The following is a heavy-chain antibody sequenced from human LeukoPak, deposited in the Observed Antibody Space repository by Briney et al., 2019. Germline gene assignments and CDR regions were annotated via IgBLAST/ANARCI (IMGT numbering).Heavy chain of an antibody. CDR3: ARDRMRYCSGGSCYPDYYYYYMDA. Sequence: ASVKVSCKASGYTFTGYYMHWVRQAPGQGLEWMGWINPNSGGTNYAQKFQGRVTMTRDTSISTAYMELSRLRSDDTAVYYCARDRMRYCSGGSCYPDYYYYYMDAWGKGTTVTVSS. D-gene: IGHD2-15*01. CDR2: INPNSGGT. J-gene: IGHJ6*03. CDR1: GYTFTGYY. V-gene: IGHV1-2*02.